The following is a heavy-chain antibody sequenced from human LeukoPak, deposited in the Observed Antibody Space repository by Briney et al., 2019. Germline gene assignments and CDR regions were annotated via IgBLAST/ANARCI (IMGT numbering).Heavy chain of an antibody. CDR2: INHSGST. J-gene: IGHJ4*02. CDR3: ARARLGVVVVVAATEFDY. CDR1: GFTFSSYA. Sequence: GSLRLSCAASGFTFSSYAMSWVRQAPGQGLEWIGEINHSGSTNYNPSLKSRVTISVDTSKNQFSLKLSSVTAADTAVYYCARARLGVVVVVAATEFDYWGQGILVTVSS. V-gene: IGHV4-34*01. D-gene: IGHD2-15*01.